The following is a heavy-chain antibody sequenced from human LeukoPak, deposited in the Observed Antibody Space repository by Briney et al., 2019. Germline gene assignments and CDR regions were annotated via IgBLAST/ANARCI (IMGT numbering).Heavy chain of an antibody. J-gene: IGHJ4*02. D-gene: IGHD1-26*01. V-gene: IGHV3-33*06. CDR3: AKDQGSYGLDY. CDR1: GFTFSSDG. Sequence: GGSLRLSCAASGFTFSSDGMHWVRQAPGKGLEWGAVIWYDGSNKYYADSVKGRFTISRDNSKNTLYLQMNSVRAEDTAVYYCAKDQGSYGLDYWGQGTLVTVSS. CDR2: IWYDGSNK.